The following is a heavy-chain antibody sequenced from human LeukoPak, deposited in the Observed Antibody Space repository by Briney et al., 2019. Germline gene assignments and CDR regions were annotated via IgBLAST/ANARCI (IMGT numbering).Heavy chain of an antibody. CDR1: GGSISTYF. J-gene: IGHJ5*02. V-gene: IGHV4-4*07. Sequence: SETLSLTCTVSGGSISTYFWSWIRQPAGKGLEWIGRIYITWSTNYNPSLKSRVTMSVDTSKNQFSLKLSSVTAADTAVYYCARGNSAANWFDPWGQGTLVTVSS. CDR3: ARGNSAANWFDP. CDR2: IYITWST. D-gene: IGHD2-2*01.